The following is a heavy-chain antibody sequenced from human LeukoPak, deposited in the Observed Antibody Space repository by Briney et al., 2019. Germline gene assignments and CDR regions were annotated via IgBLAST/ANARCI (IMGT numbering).Heavy chain of an antibody. J-gene: IGHJ5*02. Sequence: KPSETLSLTCTVSGGSISSYYWSWIRQPPGKGLEWIGYIYYSGSTNYNPSLKSRVTISVDTSKNQFSLKLSSVTAADTAVYYCARDARGWFDPWGQGTLVTVSS. CDR2: IYYSGST. V-gene: IGHV4-59*01. CDR3: ARDARGWFDP. CDR1: GGSISSYY.